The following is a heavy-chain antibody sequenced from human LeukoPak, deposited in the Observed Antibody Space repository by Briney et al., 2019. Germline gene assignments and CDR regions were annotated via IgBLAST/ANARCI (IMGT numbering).Heavy chain of an antibody. CDR2: INSDGSST. Sequence: GGSLRLSCAASGFTYSSYWMHWVRQTLGKGLVWVSRINSDGSSTSYADSVKGRFTISRDNAKNTLFLQMNSLRVEDTAVYYCARVPRELFGLDYWGQGTLVTVSS. J-gene: IGHJ4*02. V-gene: IGHV3-74*01. CDR1: GFTYSSYW. D-gene: IGHD1-7*01. CDR3: ARVPRELFGLDY.